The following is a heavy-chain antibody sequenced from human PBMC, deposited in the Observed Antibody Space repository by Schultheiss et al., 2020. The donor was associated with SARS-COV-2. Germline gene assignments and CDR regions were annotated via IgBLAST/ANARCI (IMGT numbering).Heavy chain of an antibody. CDR2: IKCDGSEK. Sequence: GGSLRLSCAASGFTFTTYAMNWVRQAPGKGLEWVADIKCDGSEKYYVDSVKGRFTISRDNAKNSLYLQMNSLRAEDTALYYCAKELPYSSGWYYYYGMDVWGQGTTVTVSS. CDR1: GFTFTTYA. CDR3: AKELPYSSGWYYYYGMDV. J-gene: IGHJ6*02. D-gene: IGHD6-19*01. V-gene: IGHV3-7*03.